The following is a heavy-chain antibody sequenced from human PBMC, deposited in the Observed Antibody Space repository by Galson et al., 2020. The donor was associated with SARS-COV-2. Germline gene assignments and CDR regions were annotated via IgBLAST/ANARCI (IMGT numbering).Heavy chain of an antibody. CDR1: GFTFSSYW. Sequence: GESLKISCAASGFTFSSYWMYWIRQGPGKGLLWVSRINSDGSVTNYADSVEGRFTISRDNAANTLFLQMDSLTADDTAMYYCVMISRGWGADHWGQGTLVTVSS. CDR2: INSDGSVT. V-gene: IGHV3-74*01. CDR3: VMISRGWGADH. J-gene: IGHJ5*02. D-gene: IGHD3-10*01.